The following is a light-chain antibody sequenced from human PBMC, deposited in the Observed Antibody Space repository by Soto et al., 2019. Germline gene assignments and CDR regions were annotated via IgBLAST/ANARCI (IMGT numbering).Light chain of an antibody. J-gene: IGKJ4*01. CDR3: QQYDNRSPLT. CDR1: QSVWSN. CDR2: GAS. V-gene: IGKV3-15*01. Sequence: EVVMTQFPATLSVSPGGRATLSCRASQSVWSNLAWYQQKPGQAPRLLIYGASTRATGVPAKFSGSGSGTEFTLTISSLQTEDFGLYYCQQYDNRSPLTFGGGTKVEI.